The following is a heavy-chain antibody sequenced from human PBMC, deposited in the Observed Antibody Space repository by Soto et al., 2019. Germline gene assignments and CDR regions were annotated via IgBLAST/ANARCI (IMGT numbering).Heavy chain of an antibody. D-gene: IGHD1-26*01. CDR3: ARDKGIYSGSYHYYCGMDV. CDR2: IWYDGSNK. CDR1: GFTFSSYG. V-gene: IGHV3-33*01. Sequence: QVQLVESGGGVVQPGRSLRLSCAASGFTFSSYGMHWVRQAPGKGLEWVAVIWYDGSNKYYADSVKGRFTISRDNSKNTLYLQMNSLRGEDTAVYYCARDKGIYSGSYHYYCGMDVWGQGTTVTVSS. J-gene: IGHJ6*02.